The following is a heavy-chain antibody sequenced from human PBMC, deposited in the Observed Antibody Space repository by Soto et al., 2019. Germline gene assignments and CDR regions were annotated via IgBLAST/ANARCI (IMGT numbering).Heavy chain of an antibody. Sequence: ATLSLTFSVYGWSFRGDYWSWIRPPPGKGLEWIGEINHSGGTNYNPSLKSRVTISVDTSKNQFSLKLSSVTADDTAVYYCAKRPDNWHHGGPLDYWGQGTLVHVSS. D-gene: IGHD1-20*01. J-gene: IGHJ4*02. CDR2: INHSGGT. V-gene: IGHV4-34*01. CDR1: GWSFRGDY. CDR3: AKRPDNWHHGGPLDY.